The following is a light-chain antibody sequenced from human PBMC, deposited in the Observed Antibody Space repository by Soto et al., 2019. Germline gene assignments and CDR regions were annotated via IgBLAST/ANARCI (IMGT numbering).Light chain of an antibody. CDR3: QQSYNIRT. Sequence: DIQMTQPPSSLSASVGDRVTITCRASQSISNYLNWYQQKPGKAPKVLIYAASSLQSGVPSRFSGSGSGTDFTLTISSLQPEDFATYYCQQSYNIRTFGQGTKVEIK. CDR2: AAS. V-gene: IGKV1-39*01. CDR1: QSISNY. J-gene: IGKJ1*01.